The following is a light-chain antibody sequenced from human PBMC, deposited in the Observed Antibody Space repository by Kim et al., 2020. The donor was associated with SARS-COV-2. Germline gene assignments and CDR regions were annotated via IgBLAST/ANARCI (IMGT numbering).Light chain of an antibody. CDR3: SALDSSLSAWV. V-gene: IGLV10-54*02. Sequence: QTATLTCTGNSNIVGNQGAAWLQQHQGHPPKLLPYRNNNRPSGISERFSASRSGNTASLTITGLQPEDEADYYCSALDSSLSAWVFGGGTQLTVL. J-gene: IGLJ3*02. CDR2: RNN. CDR1: SNIVGNQG.